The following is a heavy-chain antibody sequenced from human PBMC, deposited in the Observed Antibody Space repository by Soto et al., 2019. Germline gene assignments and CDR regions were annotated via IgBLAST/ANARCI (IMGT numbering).Heavy chain of an antibody. CDR3: ARANSGYGASIDY. D-gene: IGHD5-12*01. Sequence: QVQLQQWGAGLLKPSETLSLTCAVYGGSFSGYYWSWIRQPPGKGLEWIGEINHSGSTNYNPSLKRRVTISVDTSKNQFSLKLSSVTAADTAVYYCARANSGYGASIDYWGQGTLVTVSS. J-gene: IGHJ4*02. V-gene: IGHV4-34*01. CDR1: GGSFSGYY. CDR2: INHSGST.